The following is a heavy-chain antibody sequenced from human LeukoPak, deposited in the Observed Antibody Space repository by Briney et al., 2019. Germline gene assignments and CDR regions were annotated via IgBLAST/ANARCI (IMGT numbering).Heavy chain of an antibody. V-gene: IGHV3-30-3*01. CDR1: GFTFSSYA. CDR2: ISYDGSNK. CDR3: ARDGSAESDY. Sequence: AGGSLRLSCAASGFTFSSYAMHWVRQAPGKGLEWVAVISYDGSNKYYADSVKRRFTISRDNSKNTLYLQMNSLRAEDTAVYYCARDGSAESDYWGQGTLVTVSS. D-gene: IGHD3-10*01. J-gene: IGHJ4*02.